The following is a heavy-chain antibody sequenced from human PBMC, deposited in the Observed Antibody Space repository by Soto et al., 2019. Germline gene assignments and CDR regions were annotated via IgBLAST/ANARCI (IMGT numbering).Heavy chain of an antibody. J-gene: IGHJ4*02. V-gene: IGHV4-59*08. CDR1: GGSLSSYY. CDR3: ARRWGRTFDY. Sequence: SETLSLTRNVSGGSLSSYYWSWIRQPPGKGLEWIGYIYYSGSTNYNPSLKSRVTISVDTSKNQFSLKLSSVTAADTAVYYCARRWGRTFDYWGQGTLVTVSS. D-gene: IGHD7-27*01. CDR2: IYYSGST.